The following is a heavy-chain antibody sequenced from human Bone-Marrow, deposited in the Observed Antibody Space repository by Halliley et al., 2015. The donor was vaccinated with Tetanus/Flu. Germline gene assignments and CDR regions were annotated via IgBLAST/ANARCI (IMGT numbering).Heavy chain of an antibody. J-gene: IGHJ4*02. CDR3: ARGYSYGRAGWFDN. D-gene: IGHD1-26*01. CDR1: GGVVTTYF. Sequence: TLSLTCTVSGGVVTTYFWTWIRQPPGKGLEWIGSIYFRGSTNYNPSLNSPLSMSVDTLKNQLSLTLTSVTAADTAVYYCARGYSYGRAGWFDNWGQGTLVTVSS. CDR2: IYFRGST. V-gene: IGHV4-59*02.